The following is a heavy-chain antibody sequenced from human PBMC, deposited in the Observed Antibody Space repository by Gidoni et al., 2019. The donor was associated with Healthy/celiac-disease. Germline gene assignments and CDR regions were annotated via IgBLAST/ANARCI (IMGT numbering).Heavy chain of an antibody. CDR1: GFTFSSYS. CDR2: IISSSSYI. Sequence: EVQLVESGGGLVKPGGSLRLSCAASGFTFSSYSMNWVRQAPWKGLEWVSSIISSSSYIYYADSVKGRFTISRDNAKNSLYLQMNSLRAEDTAVYYCARAIAVAGGMDVWGQGTTVTVSS. V-gene: IGHV3-21*01. D-gene: IGHD6-19*01. CDR3: ARAIAVAGGMDV. J-gene: IGHJ6*02.